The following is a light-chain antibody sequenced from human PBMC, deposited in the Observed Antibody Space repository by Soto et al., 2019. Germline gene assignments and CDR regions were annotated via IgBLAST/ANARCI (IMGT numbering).Light chain of an antibody. J-gene: IGKJ5*01. V-gene: IGKV3-15*01. CDR3: QQLNYWPRIT. CDR1: QSVGTN. Sequence: DIVMTQSPTTLSLSVGRRAPLSWRASQSVGTNLAWYQQRPGQAPRLLVYGASTRASGIPPRFSGSGSGTDFTLTISSLQSEDFAVYYCQQLNYWPRITFGQGTRLEIK. CDR2: GAS.